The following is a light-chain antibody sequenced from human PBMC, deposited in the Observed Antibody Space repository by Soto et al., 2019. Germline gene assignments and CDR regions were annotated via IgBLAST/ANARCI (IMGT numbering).Light chain of an antibody. CDR1: QGISSY. CDR2: AAS. V-gene: IGKV1-9*01. Sequence: DIPLTQSPSFLSASVGDRVTIACRASQGISSYLAWYQQKPGKAPKLLIYAASTLQSGVPSRFSGSGSGTEFTLTISSLQPEDFATYYCQHFNSYPRVTFGPGTKVDIK. CDR3: QHFNSYPRVT. J-gene: IGKJ3*01.